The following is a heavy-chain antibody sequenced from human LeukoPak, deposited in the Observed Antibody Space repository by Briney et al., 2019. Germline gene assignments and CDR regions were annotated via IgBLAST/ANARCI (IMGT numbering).Heavy chain of an antibody. CDR1: GFTFSSYA. D-gene: IGHD6-19*01. CDR3: ARVGLAVAGPYFDY. Sequence: RGGSLRLSCAASGFTFSSYAMHWVRQAPGKGLEYVSAISSNGGSTYYANSVKGRFTISRDNSKNTLYLQMGSLRAEDMAVYYCARVGLAVAGPYFDYWGQGTLVTVSS. J-gene: IGHJ4*02. CDR2: ISSNGGST. V-gene: IGHV3-64*01.